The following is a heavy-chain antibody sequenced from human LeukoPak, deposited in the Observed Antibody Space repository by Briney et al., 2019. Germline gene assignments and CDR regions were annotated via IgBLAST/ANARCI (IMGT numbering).Heavy chain of an antibody. CDR3: AKDLLDSPNGANWFDP. J-gene: IGHJ5*02. CDR1: GFTFSSYA. CDR2: ISGSGGST. Sequence: GGSLRLSCAASGFTFSSYAMSWVRQAPGKGLEWVSAISGSGGSTYYADSVKGRFTISRDNSKNTLYLQMNSLRAEDTAVYYCAKDLLDSPNGANWFDPWGQGTLVTVSS. V-gene: IGHV3-23*01. D-gene: IGHD7-27*01.